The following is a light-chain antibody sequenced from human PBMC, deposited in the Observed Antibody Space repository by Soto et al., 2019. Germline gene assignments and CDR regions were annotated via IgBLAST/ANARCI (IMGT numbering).Light chain of an antibody. V-gene: IGLV2-23*02. CDR2: EVT. CDR1: SSDVGTYNL. CDR3: CSHVGSGTFEWV. Sequence: QSVLTQPASVSGSPGQSITISCTGTSSDVGTYNLVSWYQQHPGKAPKLIIYEVTKRPSGVSNRFSGSKSGNTASLTISGLQAEDEADYYCCSHVGSGTFEWVFGGGTKQTVL. J-gene: IGLJ3*02.